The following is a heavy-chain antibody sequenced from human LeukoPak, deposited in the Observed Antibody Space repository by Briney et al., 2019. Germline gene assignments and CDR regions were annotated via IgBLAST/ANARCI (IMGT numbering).Heavy chain of an antibody. CDR1: GFTFSSYA. CDR3: AKLSSGARADPGY. V-gene: IGHV3-23*01. J-gene: IGHJ4*02. CDR2: ISGSSAST. D-gene: IGHD6-19*01. Sequence: GGSLRLSCAASGFTFSSYAMSWVRQAPGKGLEWVSAISGSSASTYYADSVKGRFTISRDNSKNTLYLQMNSLRAEDTAVYYCAKLSSGARADPGYWGQGILVTVSS.